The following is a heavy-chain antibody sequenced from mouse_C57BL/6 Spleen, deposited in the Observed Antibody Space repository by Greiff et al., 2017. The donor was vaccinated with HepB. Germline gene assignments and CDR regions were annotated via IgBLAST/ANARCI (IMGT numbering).Heavy chain of an antibody. V-gene: IGHV1-66*01. CDR2: IYPGSGNT. CDR1: GYSFTSYY. J-gene: IGHJ2*01. D-gene: IGHD2-1*01. CDR3: ARYGSIYYGNYGDY. Sequence: VQLVESGPELVKPGASVKITCKASGYSFTSYYIHWVKKRPGQGLEWIGWIYPGSGNTKYNEKFKGKATLTADTSSSTAYMQLSSLTSEDSAVYYCARYGSIYYGNYGDYWDQGTTLTGSS.